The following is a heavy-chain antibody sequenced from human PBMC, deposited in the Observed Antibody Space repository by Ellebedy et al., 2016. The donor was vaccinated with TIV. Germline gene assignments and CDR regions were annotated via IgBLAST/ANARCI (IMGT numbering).Heavy chain of an antibody. CDR1: GGSISSPSYY. V-gene: IGHV4-39*02. Sequence: SETLSLXCTVSGGSISSPSYYWAWIRQPPGKGLEWIGSMSYSGDTFYNPPLKSRVTISVDVSKKQFSLKVTSVTAADTAVYYCARDARDFNWFDPWGQGTLVTVSS. CDR2: MSYSGDT. D-gene: IGHD2/OR15-2a*01. J-gene: IGHJ5*02. CDR3: ARDARDFNWFDP.